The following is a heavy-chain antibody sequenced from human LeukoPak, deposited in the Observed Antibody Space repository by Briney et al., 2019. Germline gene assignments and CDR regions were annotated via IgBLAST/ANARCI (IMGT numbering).Heavy chain of an antibody. CDR1: GFSISISSFY. J-gene: IGHJ3*01. V-gene: IGHV4-31*03. CDR2: TYNSGNT. Sequence: SETLSLTCSVSGFSISISSFYWHWLRQLPGKGREWIGYTYNSGNTYYNPSIGSRVTISTDTSMNQFFLKSHWVTAADTAVYYCARSSGCHYAFDFWGRGTMVTVSS. D-gene: IGHD6-19*01. CDR3: ARSSGCHYAFDF.